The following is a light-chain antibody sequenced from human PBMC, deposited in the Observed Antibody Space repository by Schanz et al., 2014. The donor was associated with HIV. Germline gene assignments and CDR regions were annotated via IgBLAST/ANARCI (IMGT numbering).Light chain of an antibody. Sequence: DIQMTQSPSSLSASVGDRVTITCRASQGIGNDLGWYQQRPGKAPKRLIYAASTLQSGVPSRFVGGGSGTEFTLIISCLQPDDFATYYCQQFNNYPRTFGQGTKVEIK. CDR1: QGIGND. V-gene: IGKV1-17*01. CDR2: AAS. J-gene: IGKJ1*01. CDR3: QQFNNYPRT.